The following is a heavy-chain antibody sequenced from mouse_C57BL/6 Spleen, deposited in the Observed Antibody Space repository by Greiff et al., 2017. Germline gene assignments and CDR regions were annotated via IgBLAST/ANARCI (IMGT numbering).Heavy chain of an antibody. D-gene: IGHD1-1*01. CDR2: IYPGDGDT. Sequence: QVQLQQSGPELVKPGASVKISCKASGYAFRSSWINWVKQRPGKGLEWIGRIYPGDGDTNYNGKFKGKATLTADKSSSTAYMQLSSLTSEDSAVYFCARSFITTVEYYFDYWGQGTTLTVSS. V-gene: IGHV1-82*01. CDR1: GYAFRSSW. J-gene: IGHJ2*01. CDR3: ARSFITTVEYYFDY.